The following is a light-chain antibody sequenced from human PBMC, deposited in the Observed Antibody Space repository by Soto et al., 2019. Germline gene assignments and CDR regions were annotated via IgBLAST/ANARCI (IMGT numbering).Light chain of an antibody. Sequence: DIQMTQSPSSLSASVGDRVTITCRASQSISTYLNWYQQKPGKAPKLLIYAESSLQSGVPSRFSGNGSGTEFTLTISSLQPDDFATYYCQQYNTYSTFGQGTRLEIK. CDR2: AES. CDR1: QSISTY. J-gene: IGKJ5*01. V-gene: IGKV1-39*01. CDR3: QQYNTYST.